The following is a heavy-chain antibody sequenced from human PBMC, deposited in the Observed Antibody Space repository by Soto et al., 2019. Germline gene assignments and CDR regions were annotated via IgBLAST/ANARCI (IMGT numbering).Heavy chain of an antibody. Sequence: GGSLRLSCAASGFTFSKVWMTWVRQAPGKGLEWVGHIRSKTDGGTTGYAASVKGRFSISRDDSKNTLYLEMNSLKTEDTAVYYCARYCSSVSCYESLSNFDYWGQGALVTVSS. V-gene: IGHV3-15*05. CDR1: GFTFSKVW. CDR2: IRSKTDGGTT. J-gene: IGHJ4*02. CDR3: ARYCSSVSCYESLSNFDY. D-gene: IGHD2-2*01.